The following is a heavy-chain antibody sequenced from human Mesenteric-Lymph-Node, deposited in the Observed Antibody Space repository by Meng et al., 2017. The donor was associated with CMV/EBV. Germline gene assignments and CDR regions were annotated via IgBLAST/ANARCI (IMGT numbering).Heavy chain of an antibody. J-gene: IGHJ6*02. Sequence: GGSLRLSCAASGFTFSSYGMHWVRQAPGKGLEWVAFIRYDGSNKYYADSVKGRFTISRDNSKNTLCLQMNSLRAEDTAVYYCAKVKQWLGRYYYYGMDVWGQGTTVTVSS. CDR1: GFTFSSYG. V-gene: IGHV3-30*02. CDR2: IRYDGSNK. D-gene: IGHD6-19*01. CDR3: AKVKQWLGRYYYYGMDV.